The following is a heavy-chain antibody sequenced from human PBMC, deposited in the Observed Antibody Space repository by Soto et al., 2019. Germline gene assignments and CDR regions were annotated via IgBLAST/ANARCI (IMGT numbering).Heavy chain of an antibody. V-gene: IGHV3-23*01. CDR3: AKEKDYDFNWGSDRFTSHY. CDR2: ISGSAGT. D-gene: IGHD3-16*02. Sequence: GSLRLSCTASGFTFRTYAMTWFRQAPWKGLEWVSAISGSAGTFYATSVKGRFTISRDNSRSTVYLQMHSLRAEDSAIYYCAKEKDYDFNWGSDRFTSHYWGRGTLVTVSS. J-gene: IGHJ4*02. CDR1: GFTFRTYA.